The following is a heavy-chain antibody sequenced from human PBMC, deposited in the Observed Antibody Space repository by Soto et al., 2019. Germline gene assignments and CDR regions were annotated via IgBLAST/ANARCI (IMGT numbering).Heavy chain of an antibody. CDR1: GFTFSRYA. CDR2: LSGSGTTA. Sequence: EVQLLESGGGLVQPGGSLRVSCAASGFTFSRYAMSWVRQAPGKGLEWVSTLSGSGTTAYYAGSVKGRFTMSRDNSKNIPYLQMHSLRVEDTAVYYCSKDLGISVAADDYWGQGTLVTVSS. J-gene: IGHJ4*02. V-gene: IGHV3-23*01. CDR3: SKDLGISVAADDY. D-gene: IGHD6-19*01.